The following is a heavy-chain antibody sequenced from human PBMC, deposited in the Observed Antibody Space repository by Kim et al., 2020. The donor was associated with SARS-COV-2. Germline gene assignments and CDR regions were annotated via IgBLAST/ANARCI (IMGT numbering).Heavy chain of an antibody. CDR3: ARGRGYCSGGSCYSYYFDY. V-gene: IGHV4-31*02. Sequence: SRVTISVDTSKNQFSLKLSSVTAADTAVYYCARGRGYCSGGSCYSYYFDYWGQGTLVTVSS. D-gene: IGHD2-15*01. J-gene: IGHJ4*02.